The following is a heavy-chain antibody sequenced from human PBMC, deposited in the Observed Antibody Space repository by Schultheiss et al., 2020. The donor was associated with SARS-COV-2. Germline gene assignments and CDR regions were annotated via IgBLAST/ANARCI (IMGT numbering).Heavy chain of an antibody. CDR2: ISPTGGTT. CDR3: ARGGPGEGSTGAIGDY. V-gene: IGHV1-46*01. J-gene: IGHJ4*02. Sequence: ASVKVSCKASGYSFTSYYIHWVRQAPGQGLEWMGIISPTGGTTRYAQKIQGRVSMTRDTSTSTVYMELSSLRSEDTAVYYCARGGPGEGSTGAIGDYWGQGTLVTVSS. CDR1: GYSFTSYY. D-gene: IGHD3-10*01.